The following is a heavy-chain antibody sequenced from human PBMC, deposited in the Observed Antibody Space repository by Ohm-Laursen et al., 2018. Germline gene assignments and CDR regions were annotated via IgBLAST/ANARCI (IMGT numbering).Heavy chain of an antibody. Sequence: SLRLSCSASGFTLSSYIMSWVRQAPGKGLEWVSSLTGSGGSTYYADSVKGRFTISRDNSRNTLYLQMSSLRADDTAVYYCAKQWDVWGQGTTVTVSS. V-gene: IGHV3-23*01. CDR3: AKQWDV. CDR2: LTGSGGST. J-gene: IGHJ6*02. CDR1: GFTLSSYI.